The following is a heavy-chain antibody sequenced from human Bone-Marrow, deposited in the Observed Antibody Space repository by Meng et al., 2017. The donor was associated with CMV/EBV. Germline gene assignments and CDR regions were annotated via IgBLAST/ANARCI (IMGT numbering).Heavy chain of an antibody. CDR2: IQQNGNEE. V-gene: IGHV3-7*01. Sequence: GESLKISCAVSGFTFNNYWMSWVRQAPGKGLEWVANIQQNGNEEYYVPSVRGRFTISRDNAKSSLLLQMNNLRVEDTAVYYCATSSNKCFVNWGQGTLVAVYS. CDR3: ATSSNKCFVN. CDR1: GFTFNNYW. J-gene: IGHJ4*02. D-gene: IGHD2-8*01.